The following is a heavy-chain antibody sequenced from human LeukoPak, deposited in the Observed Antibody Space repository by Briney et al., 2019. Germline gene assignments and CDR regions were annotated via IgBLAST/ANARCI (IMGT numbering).Heavy chain of an antibody. J-gene: IGHJ4*02. V-gene: IGHV3-48*01. CDR1: GFAFSGYT. D-gene: IGHD4-17*01. Sequence: GGSLRLSCAASGFAFSGYTMNWVRQAPGKGLEWVSFISSGSDTIYYADSVKGRFTISRDNSKNTLYLQMNSLRAEDTAVYYCARAVTISTEVYYFDYWGQGTLVTVSS. CDR2: ISSGSDTI. CDR3: ARAVTISTEVYYFDY.